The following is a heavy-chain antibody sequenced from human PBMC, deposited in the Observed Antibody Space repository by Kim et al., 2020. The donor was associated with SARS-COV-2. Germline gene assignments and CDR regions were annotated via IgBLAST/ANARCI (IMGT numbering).Heavy chain of an antibody. CDR2: INHSGST. V-gene: IGHV4-34*01. CDR3: ARGPRPGYCSSTSCRTYNWFDP. CDR1: GGSFSGYY. J-gene: IGHJ5*02. D-gene: IGHD2-2*01. Sequence: SETLSLTCAVYGGSFSGYYWSWIRQPPGKGLEWIGEINHSGSTNYNPSLKSRVTISVDTSKNQFSLKLSSVTAADTAVYYCARGPRPGYCSSTSCRTYNWFDPWGQGTLVTVSS.